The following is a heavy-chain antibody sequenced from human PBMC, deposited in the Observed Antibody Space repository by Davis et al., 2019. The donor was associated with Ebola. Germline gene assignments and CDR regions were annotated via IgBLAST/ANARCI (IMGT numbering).Heavy chain of an antibody. J-gene: IGHJ4*02. CDR2: TYYKSKWYN. CDR3: ARGWLRGYLDY. Sequence: LRLSCAISGDSVSSGGWNWIRQSPSRGLEWLGKTYYKSKWYNDYAVSVKSRITINPDTSKNQFSLQLNSVTPEDTAVYYCARGWLRGYLDYWGQGTLVTVSS. D-gene: IGHD3-3*01. CDR1: GDSVSSGG. V-gene: IGHV6-1*01.